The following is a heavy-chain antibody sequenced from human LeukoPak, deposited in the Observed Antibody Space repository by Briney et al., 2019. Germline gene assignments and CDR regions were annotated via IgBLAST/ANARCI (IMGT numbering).Heavy chain of an antibody. J-gene: IGHJ4*02. CDR3: ASPSGVAAAGTWYFDY. D-gene: IGHD6-13*01. CDR2: IIPIFGTA. CDR1: GGTFSSYA. V-gene: IGHV1-69*05. Sequence: SVTVSCKASGGTFSSYAISWVRQAPGQGLEWMGRIIPIFGTANYAQKFQGRVTITTDESTSTAYMELSSLRSEDTAVYYCASPSGVAAAGTWYFDYWGQGTLVTVSS.